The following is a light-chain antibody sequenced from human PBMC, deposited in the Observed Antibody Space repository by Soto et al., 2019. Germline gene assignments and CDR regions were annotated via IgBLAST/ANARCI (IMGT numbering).Light chain of an antibody. CDR3: QQYRNWPRT. CDR1: QSVDIN. CDR2: GAS. J-gene: IGKJ1*01. Sequence: EILMTQSPATLSLSPWERSTLSFRASQSVDINLAWYQQRAGQAPRLLVYGASTKATDMPGRFSGRGSGTEFTLTINNLQSEDFAVYYCQQYRNWPRTFGQGTKVDIK. V-gene: IGKV3-15*01.